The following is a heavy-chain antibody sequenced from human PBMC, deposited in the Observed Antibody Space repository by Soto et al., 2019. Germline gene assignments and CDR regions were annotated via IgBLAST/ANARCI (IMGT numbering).Heavy chain of an antibody. CDR2: IKLDGSEQ. Sequence: GGSLRLSCAASEFTFDKYYMTWVRQAPGKGPEWVANIKLDGSEQYYVDSVKGRFTISRDNANNSLYLQMNSLRAEDTAVYFCARGNWNYYYGFDVWGQGTTVTVSS. D-gene: IGHD1-20*01. J-gene: IGHJ6*02. CDR3: ARGNWNYYYGFDV. V-gene: IGHV3-7*01. CDR1: EFTFDKYY.